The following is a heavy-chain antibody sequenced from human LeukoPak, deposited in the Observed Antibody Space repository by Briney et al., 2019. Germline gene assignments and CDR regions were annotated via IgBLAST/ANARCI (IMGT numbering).Heavy chain of an antibody. J-gene: IGHJ4*02. CDR3: ANHLGSGWSFHY. CDR1: GFTFSNYG. Sequence: GGSLILSCEASGFTFSNYGMHWVRQAPGKGLEGVGFIRYDGRNKYYADFVKGRFTISRDNSKNTLYLQMNSLRAEDTAVYYCANHLGSGWSFHYWGQGTLVTVSS. CDR2: IRYDGRNK. V-gene: IGHV3-30*02. D-gene: IGHD6-19*01.